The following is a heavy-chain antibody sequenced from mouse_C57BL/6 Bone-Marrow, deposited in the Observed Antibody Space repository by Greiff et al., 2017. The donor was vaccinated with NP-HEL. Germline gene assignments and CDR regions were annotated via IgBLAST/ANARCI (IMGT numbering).Heavy chain of an antibody. D-gene: IGHD4-1*01. V-gene: IGHV1-7*01. Sequence: QVQLQQSGAELAKPGASVKLSCKASGYTFTSYWMHWVKQRPGQGLEWIGYINPSSGYTKYNQKFQDKATLTADKSSSTAYMQLSSLTYEDSAVYYCASRNWDAGWFAYWGQGTLVTVSA. CDR3: ASRNWDAGWFAY. J-gene: IGHJ3*01. CDR1: GYTFTSYW. CDR2: INPSSGYT.